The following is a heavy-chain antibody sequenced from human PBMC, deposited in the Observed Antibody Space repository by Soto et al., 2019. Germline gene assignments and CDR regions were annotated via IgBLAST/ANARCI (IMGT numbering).Heavy chain of an antibody. V-gene: IGHV1-69*01. CDR1: GGTFNTYA. J-gene: IGHJ4*02. CDR2: IIPMFDTP. D-gene: IGHD3-16*02. Sequence: QVQLVQSETEVKKPGSAVKVSCKASGGTFNTYAMNWVRQAPGQGLEWMGGIIPMFDTPRYAQKFQGRVTITVDESTTTAYMELSSRRSDDTAVYYCTRSMGSGGVIGGFDYWGQGTLVTVSS. CDR3: TRSMGSGGVIGGFDY.